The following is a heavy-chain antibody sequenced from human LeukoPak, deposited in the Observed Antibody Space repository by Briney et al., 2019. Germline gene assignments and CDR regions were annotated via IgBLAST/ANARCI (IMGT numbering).Heavy chain of an antibody. Sequence: GGSLRLSCTGSGFTFGDYAVSWFRQAPGKGLEWVSFIRSKVYAETTEYAASVKGRFTISRDDSKGIAYLQMNSLKTEDTAVYYCQKYSSSSFDLWGQGTLVTVSS. CDR1: GFTFGDYA. CDR2: IRSKVYAETT. V-gene: IGHV3-49*03. J-gene: IGHJ4*02. CDR3: QKYSSSSFDL. D-gene: IGHD6-6*01.